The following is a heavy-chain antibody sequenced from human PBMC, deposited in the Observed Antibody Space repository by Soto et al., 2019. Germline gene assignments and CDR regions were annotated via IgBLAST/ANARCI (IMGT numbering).Heavy chain of an antibody. CDR1: GFTFSSYG. CDR3: AKDRRAGGNYGFYSDF. D-gene: IGHD1-7*01. Sequence: EMQLLESGGGLVQPGGFLRLSCAVSGFTFSSYGMTWVRQAPGKGLEWISFSSATGSGTYYADSVKGRFTISRDNSKNTLYLQMTSLRADDTAVYYCAKDRRAGGNYGFYSDFWGQGALVIVSS. V-gene: IGHV3-23*01. CDR2: SSATGSGT. J-gene: IGHJ4*02.